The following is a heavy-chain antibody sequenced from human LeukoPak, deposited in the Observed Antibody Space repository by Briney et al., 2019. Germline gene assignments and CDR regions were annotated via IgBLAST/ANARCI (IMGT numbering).Heavy chain of an antibody. J-gene: IGHJ4*02. Sequence: PGGSLRLSCAASGFTFSSYGMHWVRQAPGKGLEWVAVISYDGSNKYYADSVKGRFTISRDNSKNTLYLQMNSLRAEDTAVYYCAWGPKYYDFWSGSSPLSYWGQGTLVTVSS. CDR1: GFTFSSYG. CDR2: ISYDGSNK. CDR3: AWGPKYYDFWSGSSPLSY. V-gene: IGHV3-30*03. D-gene: IGHD3-3*01.